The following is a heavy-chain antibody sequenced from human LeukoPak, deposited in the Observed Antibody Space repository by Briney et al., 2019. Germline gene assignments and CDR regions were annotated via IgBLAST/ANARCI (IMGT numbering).Heavy chain of an antibody. Sequence: PGGSLRLSCAASGFTFSSYSMNWVRQAPGKGLEWVSYISSSSSTIYYADSVKGRFTISRDNAKNSLYLQMNSLRAEDTAVYYCASYGDYGPFDYWGQGTLVTVSS. J-gene: IGHJ4*02. CDR3: ASYGDYGPFDY. V-gene: IGHV3-48*04. D-gene: IGHD4-17*01. CDR2: ISSSSSTI. CDR1: GFTFSSYS.